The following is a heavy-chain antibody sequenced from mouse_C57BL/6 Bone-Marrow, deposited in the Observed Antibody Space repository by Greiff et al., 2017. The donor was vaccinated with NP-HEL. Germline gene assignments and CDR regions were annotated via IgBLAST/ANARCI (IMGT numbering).Heavy chain of an antibody. CDR2: IYPGDGDT. Sequence: QVQLKQSGPELVKPGASVKISCKASGYAFSSSWMNWVKQRPGQGLEWIGRIYPGDGDTNYNGKFKGKATLTADKSSSTAYMQLSSLTSEDSAVYFCARLTYYYPGYFDYWGQGTTLTVSS. J-gene: IGHJ2*01. CDR1: GYAFSSSW. D-gene: IGHD1-1*01. V-gene: IGHV1-82*01. CDR3: ARLTYYYPGYFDY.